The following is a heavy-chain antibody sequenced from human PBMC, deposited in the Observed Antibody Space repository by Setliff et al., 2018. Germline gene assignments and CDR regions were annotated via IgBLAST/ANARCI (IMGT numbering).Heavy chain of an antibody. J-gene: IGHJ6*02. CDR3: ARANCTNGVCYWGEYYYYGMDV. CDR1: GGTSSSYA. Sequence: SVKVSCKASGGTSSSYAISWVRQAPGQGLEWMGGIIPIFGTANYAQKFQGRVTITTDESTSTAYMELSSLRSEDTAVYYCARANCTNGVCYWGEYYYYGMDVWGQGTTVTVSS. V-gene: IGHV1-69*05. D-gene: IGHD2-8*01. CDR2: IIPIFGTA.